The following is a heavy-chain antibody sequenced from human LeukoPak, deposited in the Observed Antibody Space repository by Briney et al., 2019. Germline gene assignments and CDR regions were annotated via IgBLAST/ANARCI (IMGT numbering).Heavy chain of an antibody. CDR3: ARSGIAAANFDY. V-gene: IGHV3-21*01. CDR1: GFTFSSYG. Sequence: GGSLRLSCAASGFTFSSYGMNWVRQAPGKGLEWVSSISSSSSYIYYAVSVKGRFTISRDNAKNSLYLQMNSLRAEDTAVYYCARSGIAAANFDYWGQGTLVTVSS. CDR2: ISSSSSYI. D-gene: IGHD6-13*01. J-gene: IGHJ4*02.